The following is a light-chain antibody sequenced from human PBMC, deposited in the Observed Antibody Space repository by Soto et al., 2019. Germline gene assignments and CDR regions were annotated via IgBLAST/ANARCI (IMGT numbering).Light chain of an antibody. CDR1: SSDVGGYDF. CDR3: CSYAGDLAL. V-gene: IGLV2-11*01. CDR2: DVS. J-gene: IGLJ2*01. Sequence: QPVLTQPASVSGSPGQSITISCTGTSSDVGGYDFVSWYQQHPGKAPKLMISDVSKRPSGVPDRFSGSKSGNTASLTISGLQAEDEADYYCCSYAGDLALFGGGTKLTVL.